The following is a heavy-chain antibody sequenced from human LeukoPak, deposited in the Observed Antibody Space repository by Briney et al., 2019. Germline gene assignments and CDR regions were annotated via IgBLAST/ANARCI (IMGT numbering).Heavy chain of an antibody. D-gene: IGHD2-2*01. J-gene: IGHJ4*02. CDR2: IYPGDCDT. Sequence: GEALQISCRGSGYSFTTYWIGWVRRMPGKGVEWMGIIYPGDCDTRYTPSFQGQVTMSADKSINTAYLQWSSLKASDTAMYYCARRQGCSSTSCPPDYWGQGTLGTVSP. V-gene: IGHV5-51*01. CDR1: GYSFTTYW. CDR3: ARRQGCSSTSCPPDY.